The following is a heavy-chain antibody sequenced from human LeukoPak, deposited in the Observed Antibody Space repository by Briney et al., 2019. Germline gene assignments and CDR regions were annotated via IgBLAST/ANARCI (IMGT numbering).Heavy chain of an antibody. V-gene: IGHV1-8*01. CDR2: MNPNSGDT. CDR1: GYTLTSHD. CDR3: ARDYYGSGSYRGNWFDP. D-gene: IGHD3-10*01. J-gene: IGHJ5*02. Sequence: ASVKVSCKASGYTLTSHDINWVRQATGQGLEWMGWMNPNSGDTGYAQKFQGRVTITTDESTSTAYMELSSLRSEDTAVYYCARDYYGSGSYRGNWFDPWGQGTLVTVSS.